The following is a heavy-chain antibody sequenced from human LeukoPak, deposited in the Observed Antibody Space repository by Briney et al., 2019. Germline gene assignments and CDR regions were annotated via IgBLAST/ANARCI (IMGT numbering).Heavy chain of an antibody. J-gene: IGHJ4*02. D-gene: IGHD3-22*01. Sequence: GASVKVSCKASGYTFTSYGISWVRQAPGQGLEWMGWISAYNGNTNYAQKLQGRVTMTTDTSTSTAYMELRSLRSDDTAVYYCARDPEEYYYDSSGPFDYWGQGTLVTVSS. CDR3: ARDPEEYYYDSSGPFDY. V-gene: IGHV1-18*01. CDR1: GYTFTSYG. CDR2: ISAYNGNT.